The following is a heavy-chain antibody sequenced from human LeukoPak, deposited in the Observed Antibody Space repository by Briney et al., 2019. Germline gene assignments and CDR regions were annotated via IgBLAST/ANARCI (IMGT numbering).Heavy chain of an antibody. D-gene: IGHD2-2*01. J-gene: IGHJ4*02. V-gene: IGHV3-9*03. CDR1: GFTFDDYA. CDR3: AKASGHIVVVPAFDY. CDR2: ISWNSGSI. Sequence: GGSLRLSCAASGFTFDDYAMHWVRQAPGKGLEWVSGISWNSGSIGYADSVKGRFTISRDNAKNSLYLQMNSLRAEDMALYYCAKASGHIVVVPAFDYWGQGTLVTLSS.